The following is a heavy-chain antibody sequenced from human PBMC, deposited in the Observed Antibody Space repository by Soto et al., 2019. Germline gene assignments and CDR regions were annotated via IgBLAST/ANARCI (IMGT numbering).Heavy chain of an antibody. Sequence: SVKVSCKASGGTFSSYAISWVRQAPGQGLEWMGGIIPIFGTANYAQKFQGRVTITADESTSTAYMELSSLRSEDTAVYYCARSPRGYYYDSSGYYSPSFDYWGQGTPVTV. CDR3: ARSPRGYYYDSSGYYSPSFDY. D-gene: IGHD3-22*01. J-gene: IGHJ4*02. CDR2: IIPIFGTA. CDR1: GGTFSSYA. V-gene: IGHV1-69*13.